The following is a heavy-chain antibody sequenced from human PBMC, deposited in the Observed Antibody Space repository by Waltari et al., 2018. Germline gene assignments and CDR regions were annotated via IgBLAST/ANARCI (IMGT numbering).Heavy chain of an antibody. J-gene: IGHJ6*03. Sequence: QVQLVQSGAEVKKPGASVRVSCKASGYTFTDYYMHWVRQAPGQGLEWMGWINPNSGGTLSAQKFQGRVTMTRDTSLSTVYMELRNLRSDDTAVYFCARVRNYSRLSGYYNYYYMDVWAKGTTVTVSS. D-gene: IGHD4-4*01. CDR2: INPNSGGT. CDR3: ARVRNYSRLSGYYNYYYMDV. V-gene: IGHV1-2*02. CDR1: GYTFTDYY.